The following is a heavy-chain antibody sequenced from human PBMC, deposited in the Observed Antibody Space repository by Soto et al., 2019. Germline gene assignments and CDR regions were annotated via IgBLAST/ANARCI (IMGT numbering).Heavy chain of an antibody. V-gene: IGHV3-23*01. Sequence: EVQLLESGGGLVQPGGSLRLSCAASGFTFSSYAMSWVRQAPGKGLEWVSAISGSGGSTYYADSVKGRFTISRDNSKNTLYRQMNSLRAEDTAVYYCAKLGIVVVVAATPDHDAFDFWGQGTTVTVSS. J-gene: IGHJ3*01. D-gene: IGHD2-15*01. CDR3: AKLGIVVVVAATPDHDAFDF. CDR1: GFTFSSYA. CDR2: ISGSGGST.